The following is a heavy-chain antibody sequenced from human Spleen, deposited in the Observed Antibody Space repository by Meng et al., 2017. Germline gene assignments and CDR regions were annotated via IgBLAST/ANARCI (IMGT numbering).Heavy chain of an antibody. J-gene: IGHJ4*02. CDR3: ARRGNGILITPDY. D-gene: IGHD3-22*01. CDR1: GFIFSDYY. CDR2: ISSSSSTI. V-gene: IGHV3-11*01. Sequence: GESLKISCEASGFIFSDYYMSWIRQAPGKGLEWVSYISSSSSTIYYGDSEKGRFIISRDNTKNSLYLQMNSLRAEDTAVYYCARRGNGILITPDYWGQGTLVTVSS.